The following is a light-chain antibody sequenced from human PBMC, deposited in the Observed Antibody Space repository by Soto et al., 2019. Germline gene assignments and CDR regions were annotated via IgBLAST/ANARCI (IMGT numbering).Light chain of an antibody. CDR3: QQYGSSSIT. Sequence: EIWMTQYPATLSVSPGERATLSCGASQSVSSNLAWYQQKNGQAPRLLIYGASRRATGIPDRLSGSGYGTELTISISRMQTADFEVYYCQQYGSSSITFGQGTRLEIK. J-gene: IGKJ5*01. V-gene: IGKV3D-15*01. CDR2: GAS. CDR1: QSVSSN.